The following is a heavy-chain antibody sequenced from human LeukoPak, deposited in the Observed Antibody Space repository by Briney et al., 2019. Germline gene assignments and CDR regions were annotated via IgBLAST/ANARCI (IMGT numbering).Heavy chain of an antibody. Sequence: ASVKVSCKASGYTFTGYYMHWVRQAPGQGLEWMGWINPNSGGTNYAQKFQGRVTMTRDTSISTAYMELSRLRSDDTAVYYCARGELIPPGDYDSSGYHDYWGQGTLVTVSS. CDR3: ARGELIPPGDYDSSGYHDY. CDR2: INPNSGGT. V-gene: IGHV1-2*02. CDR1: GYTFTGYY. J-gene: IGHJ4*02. D-gene: IGHD3-22*01.